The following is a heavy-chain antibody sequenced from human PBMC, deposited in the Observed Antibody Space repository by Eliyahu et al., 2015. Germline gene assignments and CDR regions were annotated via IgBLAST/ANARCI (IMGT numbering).Heavy chain of an antibody. J-gene: IGHJ4*02. CDR1: GFTFSSYW. V-gene: IGHV3-74*01. Sequence: EVQLVESGGGLVQPGXSXRLSCAASGFTFSSYWMHWVRQAPGKGLVWVSRINSDGSGTSYADSVKGRFTISRDNAKNTVFLQINSLRAEDTAVYYCVRAKMATIDYWGQGTLVTVSS. CDR2: INSDGSGT. D-gene: IGHD5-24*01. CDR3: VRAKMATIDY.